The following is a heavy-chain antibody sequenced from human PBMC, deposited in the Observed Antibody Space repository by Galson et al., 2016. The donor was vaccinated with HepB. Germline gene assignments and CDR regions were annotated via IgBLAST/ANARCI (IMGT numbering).Heavy chain of an antibody. V-gene: IGHV4-34*01. CDR2: INYSGNI. Sequence: SETLSLTCAVYSGPFNGNYWNWIRQPPGKGLEWIGEINYSGNINYNPTLKSRVTTSVDKSKNHFSLRLTSVTAADTAVYYCARAQGLMGSWGQGSLVTVSS. J-gene: IGHJ5*02. CDR3: ARAQGLMGS. D-gene: IGHD3-16*01. CDR1: SGPFNGNY.